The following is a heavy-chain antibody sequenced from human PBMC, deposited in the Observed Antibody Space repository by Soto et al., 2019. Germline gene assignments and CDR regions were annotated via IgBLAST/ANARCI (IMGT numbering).Heavy chain of an antibody. J-gene: IGHJ4*01. CDR3: AASPSTVVSRFSLADY. Sequence: SETLSLTCTVSGGSISSGGYYWSWIRQHPGKGLEWIGYIYYSGSTYYNPSLKSRVTISVDTSKNQFSLHLSSVTAADTAVYYWAASPSTVVSRFSLADYWGHGTLVTVSS. D-gene: IGHD4-17*01. V-gene: IGHV4-31*03. CDR2: IYYSGST. CDR1: GGSISSGGYY.